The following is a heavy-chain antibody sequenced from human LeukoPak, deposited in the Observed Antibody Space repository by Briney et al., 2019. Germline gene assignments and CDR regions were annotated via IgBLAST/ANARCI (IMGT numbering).Heavy chain of an antibody. CDR2: INHSGST. CDR1: GGSISSYY. D-gene: IGHD3-10*01. Sequence: SETLSLTCTVSGGSISSYYWSWIRQPPGKGLEWIGEINHSGSTNYNPSLKSRVTISVDTSKNQFSLKLSSVTAADTAVYYCASFYGSGFSFDYWGQGTLVTVSS. J-gene: IGHJ4*02. V-gene: IGHV4-34*01. CDR3: ASFYGSGFSFDY.